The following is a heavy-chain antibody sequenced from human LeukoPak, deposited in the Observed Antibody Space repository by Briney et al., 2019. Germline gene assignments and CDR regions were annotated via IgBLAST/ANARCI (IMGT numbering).Heavy chain of an antibody. Sequence: PSETLSLTCTVSGGSVSSGYYYWSWIRQPPGKGLEFIGYIYYDGSSNYNPSLNSRVTISVDTSKNQFSLKLSSVTAADTAVYYCARGYYDVLTNYPKNFDQWGQGTLVTVSS. V-gene: IGHV4-61*01. CDR3: ARGYYDVLTNYPKNFDQ. CDR1: GGSVSSGYYY. D-gene: IGHD3-9*01. J-gene: IGHJ4*02. CDR2: IYYDGSS.